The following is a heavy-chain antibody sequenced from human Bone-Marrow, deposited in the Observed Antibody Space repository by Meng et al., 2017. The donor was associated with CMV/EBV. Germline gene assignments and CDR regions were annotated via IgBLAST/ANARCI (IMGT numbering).Heavy chain of an antibody. CDR2: INPSSGDT. Sequence: SGYSFTTYYMHWVRQAPGQGLEWMGIINPSSGDTNYAQHFQGRVTVTRDTSTSTDYMELSSLRSEDTAVYFCARDANFQLATLDLDHWGQGTLVTVSS. V-gene: IGHV1-46*01. J-gene: IGHJ4*02. D-gene: IGHD5-12*01. CDR1: GYSFTTYY. CDR3: ARDANFQLATLDLDH.